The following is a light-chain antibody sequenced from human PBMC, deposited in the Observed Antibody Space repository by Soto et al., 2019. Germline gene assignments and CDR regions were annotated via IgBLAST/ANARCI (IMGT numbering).Light chain of an antibody. V-gene: IGKV3-20*01. J-gene: IGKJ2*01. Sequence: EIVLTQSPGTLSLSPGERATLSCRASHSVSSTYLAWYQQKPGQAPRLLIYGASSRATGIPDRFSGSGSGTDFPLTISRLEPEDFAVYYCQQYGSSPPYTFGQGTKLAIK. CDR1: HSVSSTY. CDR2: GAS. CDR3: QQYGSSPPYT.